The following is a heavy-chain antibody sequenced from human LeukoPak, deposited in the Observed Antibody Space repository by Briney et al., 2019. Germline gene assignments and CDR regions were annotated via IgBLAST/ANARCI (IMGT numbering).Heavy chain of an antibody. CDR1: GYTFTSYG. Sequence: ASVKVSCKASGYTFTSYGITWVRQAPGQGLEWMGWINTNTGNPTYAQGFTGRFVFSLDTSVSTAYLQISSLKAEDTAVYYCARVVVVNGINWFDPWGQGTLVTVSS. CDR2: INTNTGNP. D-gene: IGHD3-22*01. CDR3: ARVVVVNGINWFDP. J-gene: IGHJ5*02. V-gene: IGHV7-4-1*02.